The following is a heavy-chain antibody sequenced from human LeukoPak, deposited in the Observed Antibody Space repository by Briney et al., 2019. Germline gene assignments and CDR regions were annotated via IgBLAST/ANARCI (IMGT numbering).Heavy chain of an antibody. V-gene: IGHV3-21*01. Sequence: GGSLRLSCAASGFTFSSYSMNWVRQAPGKGLEWVSSISSSSSYIYYADSVKGRFTISRDNAKNSLYLQMNSLRAEDTAVYYCARVKYSSSSGFDYWGQGTLVTVSS. CDR1: GFTFSSYS. J-gene: IGHJ4*02. CDR3: ARVKYSSSSGFDY. D-gene: IGHD6-6*01. CDR2: ISSSSSYI.